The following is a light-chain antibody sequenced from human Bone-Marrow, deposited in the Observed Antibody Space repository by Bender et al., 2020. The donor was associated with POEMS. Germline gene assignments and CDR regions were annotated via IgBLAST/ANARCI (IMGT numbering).Light chain of an antibody. Sequence: QSALTQPASVSGSPGQSITISCTGTSSDVGGYNYVSWFQQYPGKAPNLLIYDVIKRPSGVPDRFSGSKSGNTASLTISGLQAEDEADYYCCSYAGGSTWVFGGGTKLTVL. J-gene: IGLJ3*02. CDR2: DVI. CDR1: SSDVGGYNY. CDR3: CSYAGGSTWV. V-gene: IGLV2-14*03.